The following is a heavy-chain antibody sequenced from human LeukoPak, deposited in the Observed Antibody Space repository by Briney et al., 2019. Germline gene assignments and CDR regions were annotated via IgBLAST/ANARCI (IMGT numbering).Heavy chain of an antibody. CDR3: AKGSYYGSSGTYYFDY. D-gene: IGHD3-22*01. Sequence: GGSLRLSCAASGFTFSSYAMSWVRQAPGEGLEWVSAISGSGDNTYYADSVKGRFTISRDNSKNTLYLQMNSLRAEDTALYYCAKGSYYGSSGTYYFDYWGQGTLVTVSS. CDR2: ISGSGDNT. V-gene: IGHV3-23*01. CDR1: GFTFSSYA. J-gene: IGHJ4*02.